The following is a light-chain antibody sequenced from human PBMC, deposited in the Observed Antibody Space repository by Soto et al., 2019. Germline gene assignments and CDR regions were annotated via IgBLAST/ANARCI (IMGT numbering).Light chain of an antibody. V-gene: IGKV3-20*01. CDR1: QSVSSSY. J-gene: IGKJ1*01. Sequence: EIVLTQSPGTLSLSPGERATLSCRASQSVSSSYLAWYQQKPGQAPRLLIYGASSRATGIPDRFSGSGSGTDFTLNISRLEPEHCAVYYCQQYGSSRTFGQGTKVEIK. CDR2: GAS. CDR3: QQYGSSRT.